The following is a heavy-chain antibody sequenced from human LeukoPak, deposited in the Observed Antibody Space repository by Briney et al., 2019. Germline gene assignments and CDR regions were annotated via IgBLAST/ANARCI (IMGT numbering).Heavy chain of an antibody. Sequence: GGSLRLSCAASGFTFSSYAMSWVRQAPGKGLEWVSAISGSGGSTYYADSVKGRFTISRDNSKNTLYLQMNSLRAEDTAVYYCAKDLGSLTYYYDSSGRIGDAFDIWGQGTMVTVSS. CDR3: AKDLGSLTYYYDSSGRIGDAFDI. CDR2: ISGSGGST. CDR1: GFTFSSYA. J-gene: IGHJ3*02. D-gene: IGHD3-22*01. V-gene: IGHV3-23*01.